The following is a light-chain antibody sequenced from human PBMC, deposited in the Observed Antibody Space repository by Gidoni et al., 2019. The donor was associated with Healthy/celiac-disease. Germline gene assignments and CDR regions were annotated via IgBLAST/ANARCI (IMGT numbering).Light chain of an antibody. CDR2: DSS. CDR1: QSVSSY. CDR3: QQRSNWPPGYT. Sequence: EIVLTQPPATLSLSPWERATLSCRASQSVSSYLAWYQQKPGQAPRLLIYDSSNRATGIPARFSGSGSGTDFTLTISSLEPEDFAVYYCQQRSNWPPGYTFGQGTKLEIK. J-gene: IGKJ2*01. V-gene: IGKV3-11*01.